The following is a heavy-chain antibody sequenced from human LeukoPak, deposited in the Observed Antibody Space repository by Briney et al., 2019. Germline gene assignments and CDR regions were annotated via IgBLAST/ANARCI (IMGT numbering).Heavy chain of an antibody. CDR3: ARADSRDGYNWGYFDY. Sequence: GGSLRLSCAASGFTFSDYYMSWIRQAPGKGLEWVSYISSSGSTIYYADSVKGRFTISRDNAKNSLYLQMNSLRAEDTAVYYCARADSRDGYNWGYFDYWGQGTLVTVSS. J-gene: IGHJ4*02. CDR1: GFTFSDYY. CDR2: ISSSGSTI. V-gene: IGHV3-11*01. D-gene: IGHD5-24*01.